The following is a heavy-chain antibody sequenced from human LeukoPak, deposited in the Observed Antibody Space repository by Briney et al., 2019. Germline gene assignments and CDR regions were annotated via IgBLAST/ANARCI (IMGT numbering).Heavy chain of an antibody. CDR2: INPNSCGT. J-gene: IGHJ4*02. D-gene: IGHD3-3*01. Sequence: ASVKVSCKASGYTFTGYYMHWVRQAPGQGLEWMGWINPNSCGTHYAQKFQGRVTMTRDTSISTAYMELSRLRSDDTAVYYCARVSTIFGVVPEGVWGQGTLVTVSS. CDR3: ARVSTIFGVVPEGV. V-gene: IGHV1-2*02. CDR1: GYTFTGYY.